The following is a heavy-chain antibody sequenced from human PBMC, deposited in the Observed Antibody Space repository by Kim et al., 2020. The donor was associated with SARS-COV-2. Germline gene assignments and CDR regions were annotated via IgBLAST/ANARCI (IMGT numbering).Heavy chain of an antibody. V-gene: IGHV4-31*03. D-gene: IGHD3-10*01. J-gene: IGHJ5*02. Sequence: SETLSLTCTVSGGSISSGGYYWSWIRQHPGKGLEWIGYIYYSGSTYYNPSLKSRVTISVDMSKNQFSLKLSSVTAADTAVYYCARDRHSSNKRITMVRGVISGFDPWGQGTLVTVSS. CDR2: IYYSGST. CDR1: GGSISSGGYY. CDR3: ARDRHSSNKRITMVRGVISGFDP.